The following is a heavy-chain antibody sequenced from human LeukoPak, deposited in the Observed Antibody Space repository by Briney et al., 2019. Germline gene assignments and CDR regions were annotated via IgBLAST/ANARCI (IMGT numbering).Heavy chain of an antibody. V-gene: IGHV3-7*01. D-gene: IGHD3-16*01. CDR1: GLTFNNYW. CDR2: IKQDGSEK. J-gene: IGHJ4*02. Sequence: GSLRLSCAASGLTFNNYWMSWVRQAPGKGLEWVANIKQDGSEKYYVDSVKGRFTISRDNAKNSLYLQMNSLRAEDTAVYYCARRFFDYWGQGTLVTVSS. CDR3: ARRFFDY.